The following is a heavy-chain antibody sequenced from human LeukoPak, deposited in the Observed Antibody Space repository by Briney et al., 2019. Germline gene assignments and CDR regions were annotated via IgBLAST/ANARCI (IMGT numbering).Heavy chain of an antibody. CDR3: ARADTKRAFDI. Sequence: SVKVSCKASGGTFSSYAISWVRQAPGQGLEWMGRIIPSLGIANYAQKFQGRVTITADKSTSTAYMELSSLRSEDTAVYYCARADTKRAFDIWGQRTMVTVSS. J-gene: IGHJ3*02. CDR1: GGTFSSYA. D-gene: IGHD5-18*01. CDR2: IIPSLGIA. V-gene: IGHV1-69*04.